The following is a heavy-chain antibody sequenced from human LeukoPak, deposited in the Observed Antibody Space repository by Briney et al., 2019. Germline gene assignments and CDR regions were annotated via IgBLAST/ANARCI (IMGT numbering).Heavy chain of an antibody. CDR2: MYYSGST. V-gene: IGHV4-59*01. Sequence: PSETLSLTCTVSGGAISTYYWSWIRQPPGTGLEWSGYMYYSGSTNYNPSLQSRVIMSVDTSTSQFSLNLTSVTAADTAAYYCARGSYYYMDLCGTGTTVSVSS. J-gene: IGHJ6*03. CDR1: GGAISTYY. CDR3: ARGSYYYMDL.